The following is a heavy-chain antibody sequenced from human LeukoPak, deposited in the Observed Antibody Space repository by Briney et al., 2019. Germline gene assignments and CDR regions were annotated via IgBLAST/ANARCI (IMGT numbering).Heavy chain of an antibody. V-gene: IGHV1-2*02. D-gene: IGHD3-10*01. CDR3: ARALVRGVIITWPDY. Sequence: ASVKVSCKASGYTFTGYYMHWVRQAPGQGLEWMGWINPNSGGTNYAQKFQSRVTMTRDTSISTAYMELSRLRSDDTAVYYCARALVRGVIITWPDYWGQGTLVTVSS. CDR2: INPNSGGT. J-gene: IGHJ4*02. CDR1: GYTFTGYY.